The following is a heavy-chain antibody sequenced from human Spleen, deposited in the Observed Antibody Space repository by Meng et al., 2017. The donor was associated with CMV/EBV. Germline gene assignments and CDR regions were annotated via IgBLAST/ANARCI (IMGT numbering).Heavy chain of an antibody. D-gene: IGHD2-2*01. CDR2: MNPNSGNT. CDR1: GYTFTTYD. CDR3: ARTRIEVEPDGRKIKYYNYGMDV. J-gene: IGHJ6*02. Sequence: ASVKVSCKASGYTFTTYDINWVRQATGQGLEWMGWMNPNSGNTGYAQKFQGRVTLTRVTSISTAYMELRSLTSDDTAGYYCARTRIEVEPDGRKIKYYNYGMDVWGQGTTVTVSS. V-gene: IGHV1-8*01.